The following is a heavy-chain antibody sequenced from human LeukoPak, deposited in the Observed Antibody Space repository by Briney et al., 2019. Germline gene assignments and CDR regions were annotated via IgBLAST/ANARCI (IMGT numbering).Heavy chain of an antibody. CDR3: AGSSNWLPFDH. CDR1: GGSISSYY. J-gene: IGHJ4*02. Sequence: SETLSLTCTVSGGSISSYYWNWIRQPPGKGLEWIGYMSYSGTTNYNPSLKSRVTISIDTSKSQFSLKLNSVTAADTAVYYGAGSSNWLPFDHWGQGTLVTVSS. D-gene: IGHD6-13*01. V-gene: IGHV4-59*01. CDR2: MSYSGTT.